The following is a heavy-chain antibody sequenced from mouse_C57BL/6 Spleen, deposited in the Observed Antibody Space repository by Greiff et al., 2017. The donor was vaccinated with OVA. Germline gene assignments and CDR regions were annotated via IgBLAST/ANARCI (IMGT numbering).Heavy chain of an antibody. CDR3: TAITTVGAFDY. Sequence: EVQLQESGAELVRPGASVKLSCTASGFNIKDDYMHWVKQRPEQGLEWIGWIDPENGDTEYASKFQGKATITADTSSNTAYLQLSSLTSEDTAVYYCTAITTVGAFDYWGQGTTLTVSS. CDR1: GFNIKDDY. V-gene: IGHV14-4*01. CDR2: IDPENGDT. D-gene: IGHD1-1*01. J-gene: IGHJ2*01.